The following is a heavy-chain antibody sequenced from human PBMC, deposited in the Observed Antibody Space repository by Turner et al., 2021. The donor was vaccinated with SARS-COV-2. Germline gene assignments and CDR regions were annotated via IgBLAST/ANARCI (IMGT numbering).Heavy chain of an antibody. CDR1: GFHFRSYS. D-gene: IGHD3-10*01. CDR3: TRSRDYYGSGTYYNYDY. CDR2: INSGSSYI. Sequence: VQLVESGGGLVKPGGSLRLSGAASGFHFRSYSMNWVRQAPEKGLEWVASINSGSSYIYYVDSLKGRVTISRDNTKRSLFLQMNSLRVEDTAVYYCTRSRDYYGSGTYYNYDYWGQGTLVTVSS. V-gene: IGHV3-21*02. J-gene: IGHJ4*02.